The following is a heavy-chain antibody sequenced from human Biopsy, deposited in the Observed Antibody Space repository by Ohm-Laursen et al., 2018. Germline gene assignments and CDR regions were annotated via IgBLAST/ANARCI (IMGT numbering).Heavy chain of an antibody. V-gene: IGHV4-59*07. J-gene: IGHJ6*02. CDR1: GGSISSDY. CDR2: IYYSGST. D-gene: IGHD2/OR15-2a*01. Sequence: SDTLSLTCSVSGGSISSDYWSWIRQTPGKGLEWIGHIYYSGSTNYNPSLKNRVTISVDTSKNQFPLRLNSVTAADTAVYYCARATNSTGWPYYYFYGMDVWGQGTTVTVSS. CDR3: ARATNSTGWPYYYFYGMDV.